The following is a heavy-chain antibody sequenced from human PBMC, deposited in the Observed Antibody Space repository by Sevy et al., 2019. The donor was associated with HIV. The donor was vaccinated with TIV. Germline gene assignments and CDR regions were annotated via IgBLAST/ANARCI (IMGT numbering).Heavy chain of an antibody. CDR3: ARDPDYYCSGGSCYIRGHAFDI. CDR1: GGTFSSYA. Sequence: ASVKVSCKASGGTFSSYAISWVRQAPGQGLEWMGGIIPIFGTANYAQKFQGRVTITADKSTITAYMELSSLRSEDTAVYYCARDPDYYCSGGSCYIRGHAFDIWGQGTMVTVSS. V-gene: IGHV1-69*06. D-gene: IGHD2-15*01. CDR2: IIPIFGTA. J-gene: IGHJ3*02.